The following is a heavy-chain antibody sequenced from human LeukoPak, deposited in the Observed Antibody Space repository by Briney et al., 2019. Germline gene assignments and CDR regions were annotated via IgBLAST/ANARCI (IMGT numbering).Heavy chain of an antibody. V-gene: IGHV3-30*02. D-gene: IGHD4-17*01. Sequence: SGGSLRLSCVASGFTFSTSGMHWVRQSPGKGLDWVAFIRNDGNKKNYAESVKGRFTISRDNSKSTLYLQMNSLRAEDTAVYYCATPPTVTRNYWGQGILVTVSS. CDR1: GFTFSTSG. J-gene: IGHJ4*02. CDR3: ATPPTVTRNY. CDR2: IRNDGNKK.